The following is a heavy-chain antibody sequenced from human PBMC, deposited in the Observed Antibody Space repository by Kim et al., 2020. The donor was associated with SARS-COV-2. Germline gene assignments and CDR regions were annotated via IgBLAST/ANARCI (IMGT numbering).Heavy chain of an antibody. CDR2: ICPGGGT. CDR1: GFTVSNSY. Sequence: GGSLRLSCAASGFTVSNSYMNWVRQAPGKGLEWVSIICPGGGTSYADSVKGRFTVSSDKSKNTLSLQMDSLRVEDTAVYYCAKWESGFYWGQGTLVSVSS. J-gene: IGHJ4*02. V-gene: IGHV3-53*01. D-gene: IGHD1-26*01. CDR3: AKWESGFY.